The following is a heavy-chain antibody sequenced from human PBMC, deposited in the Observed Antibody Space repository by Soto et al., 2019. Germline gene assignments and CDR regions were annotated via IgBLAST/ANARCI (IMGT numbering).Heavy chain of an antibody. Sequence: SATLSLTCAVYGGSFSGYYWSWIRQPPGKGLEWIGEINHSGSTNYNPSLKSRVTISVDTSKNQFSLKLSSVTAADTAVYYCASGQYYDFWSGYYGRWFDPWGQGTLVTVSS. CDR3: ASGQYYDFWSGYYGRWFDP. J-gene: IGHJ5*02. D-gene: IGHD3-3*01. CDR1: GGSFSGYY. V-gene: IGHV4-34*01. CDR2: INHSGST.